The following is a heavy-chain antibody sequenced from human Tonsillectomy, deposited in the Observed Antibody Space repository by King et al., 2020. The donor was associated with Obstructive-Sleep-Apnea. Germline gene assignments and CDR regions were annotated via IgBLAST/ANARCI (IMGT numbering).Heavy chain of an antibody. Sequence: VQLVESGGGVVQSGRSLRLSCAASGFTFSSYAMHWVRQAPGKGLEWVPFISYIGRIKYYGDSVKGRFPFSRDNSKNTLYLQMNSLRAEDTAVYYCARENYGDVYFDYWGQGTLVTVSS. CDR1: GFTFSSYA. D-gene: IGHD4-17*01. V-gene: IGHV3-30*04. J-gene: IGHJ4*02. CDR3: ARENYGDVYFDY. CDR2: ISYIGRIK.